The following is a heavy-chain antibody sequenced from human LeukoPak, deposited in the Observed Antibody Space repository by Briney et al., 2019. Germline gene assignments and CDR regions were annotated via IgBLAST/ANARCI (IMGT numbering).Heavy chain of an antibody. CDR3: ARLPMAMGVFDY. CDR2: IYYSGST. Sequence: SETLSLTCTVSGGSISSFYWGWIRQPPGKGLEWIGSIYYSGSTYHNPSLKSRVTISVDTSKNQFSLKLSSVTAADTAVYYCARLPMAMGVFDYWGQGTLVTVSS. CDR1: GGSISSFY. J-gene: IGHJ4*02. V-gene: IGHV4-39*01. D-gene: IGHD3-10*01.